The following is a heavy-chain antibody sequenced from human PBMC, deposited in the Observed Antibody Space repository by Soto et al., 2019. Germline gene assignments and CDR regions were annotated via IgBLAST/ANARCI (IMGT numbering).Heavy chain of an antibody. D-gene: IGHD3-10*01. J-gene: IGHJ5*02. V-gene: IGHV1-69*01. CDR1: GGTFSSYA. CDR3: ARGPPLWFGESRWLVNWFDP. CDR2: IIPIFGTA. Sequence: QVQLVQSGAEVKKPGSSVKVSCKASGGTFSSYAISWVRQAPGQGLEWMGGIIPIFGTANYEQKFQGRVTITADESTSTAYMELSSLRSEDTAVYYCARGPPLWFGESRWLVNWFDPWGQGTLVTVSS.